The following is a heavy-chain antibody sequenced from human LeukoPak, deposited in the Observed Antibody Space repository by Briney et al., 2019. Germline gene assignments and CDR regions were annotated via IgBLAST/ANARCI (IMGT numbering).Heavy chain of an antibody. CDR3: ARRGHGYGSPFDY. CDR2: VSGSGGST. J-gene: IGHJ4*02. Sequence: QPGGSLRLSCVASGFTFSNYAMSWVRQAPWKGLEWVSFVSGSGGSTYYADSVKGRFTISKDNSKNTLYLQMNSLGAEDTAVYYCARRGHGYGSPFDYWGQGTLVTVSS. D-gene: IGHD5-18*01. CDR1: GFTFSNYA. V-gene: IGHV3-23*01.